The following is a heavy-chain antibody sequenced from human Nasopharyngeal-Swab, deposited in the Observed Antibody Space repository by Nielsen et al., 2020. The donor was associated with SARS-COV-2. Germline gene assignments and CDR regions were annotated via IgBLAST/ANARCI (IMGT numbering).Heavy chain of an antibody. V-gene: IGHV4-59*01. D-gene: IGHD6-19*01. Sequence: SETLSLTCTVSGGSISSYYWSWIRQPPGKGLEWIGYIYYSGSTNYNPSLKSRVTISVDTSKNQFSLKLSSVTAADTAVYYCARAVEDGSGWYWFDPWGQGTLVTFSS. CDR3: ARAVEDGSGWYWFDP. CDR2: IYYSGST. CDR1: GGSISSYY. J-gene: IGHJ5*02.